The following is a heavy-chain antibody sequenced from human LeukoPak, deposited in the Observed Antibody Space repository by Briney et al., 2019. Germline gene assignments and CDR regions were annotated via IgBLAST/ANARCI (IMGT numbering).Heavy chain of an antibody. V-gene: IGHV3-64D*06. D-gene: IGHD1-1*01. Sequence: PGRSLRLSCAASGFTFSNYGMHWVRQAPGKGLEYVSAISGNGGSTYYADSVKGRFTISRDSSKNTLYLQMSSLRAEDTAVYYCARGGGTGYFDYWGQGTLVTVSS. CDR2: ISGNGGST. CDR1: GFTFSNYG. CDR3: ARGGGTGYFDY. J-gene: IGHJ4*02.